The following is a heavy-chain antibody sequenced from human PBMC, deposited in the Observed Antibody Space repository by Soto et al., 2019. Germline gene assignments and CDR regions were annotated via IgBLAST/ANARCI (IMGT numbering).Heavy chain of an antibody. V-gene: IGHV4-39*01. CDR1: GGSISRSNYH. J-gene: IGHJ3*01. Sequence: QLQLQESGPGLVKPSETLSLTCTVSGGSISRSNYHWGWIRQPPGKGLEWIGSIYYSGTSYNNPSLKRRVAISVETSKHQFSLKLSSLTAADTAVYYCARTVDYGDSPSGAFALWGRGTLVTVSS. CDR2: IYYSGTS. D-gene: IGHD4-17*01. CDR3: ARTVDYGDSPSGAFAL.